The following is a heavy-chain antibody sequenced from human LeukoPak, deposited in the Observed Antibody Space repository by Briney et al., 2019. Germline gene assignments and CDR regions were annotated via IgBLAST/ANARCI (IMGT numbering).Heavy chain of an antibody. V-gene: IGHV3-33*01. CDR3: ASSYSGYDYALDY. Sequence: PGRSLRLSCAASGFTFSSYGMHWVRQAPGKGLEWVAVIWYDGSNKYYADSVKGRLTISRDNSKNTLYLQMNSLRAEDTAVYYCASSYSGYDYALDYWGQGTLVTVSS. J-gene: IGHJ4*02. D-gene: IGHD5-12*01. CDR1: GFTFSSYG. CDR2: IWYDGSNK.